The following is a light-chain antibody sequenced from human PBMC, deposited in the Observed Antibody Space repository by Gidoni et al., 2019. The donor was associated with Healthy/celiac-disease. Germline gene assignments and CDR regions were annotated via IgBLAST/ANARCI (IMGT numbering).Light chain of an antibody. Sequence: SSELTQDPAASVALGQTVRITCHGDSLRSYYASWYQQKPGQAPVLVIYGKNNRPSGIPDRFSGSSSGNTASLTITGAQAEDEADYYCNSRDSSGNHVVFGGGTKLTVL. CDR1: SLRSYY. CDR3: NSRDSSGNHVV. V-gene: IGLV3-19*01. CDR2: GKN. J-gene: IGLJ2*01.